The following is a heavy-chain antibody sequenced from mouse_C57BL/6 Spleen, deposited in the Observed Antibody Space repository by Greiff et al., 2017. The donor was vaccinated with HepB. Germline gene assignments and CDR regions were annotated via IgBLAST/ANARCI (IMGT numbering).Heavy chain of an antibody. V-gene: IGHV1-80*01. CDR3: AREFITTVVATGFDY. CDR2: IYPGDGDT. J-gene: IGHJ2*01. Sequence: VQLQQSGAELVKPGASVKISCKASGYAFSSYWMNWVKQRPGKGLEWIGQIYPGDGDTNYNGKFKGKATLTADKSSSTAYMQLSSLTSEDSAVYFCAREFITTVVATGFDYWGQGTTLTVSS. D-gene: IGHD1-1*01. CDR1: GYAFSSYW.